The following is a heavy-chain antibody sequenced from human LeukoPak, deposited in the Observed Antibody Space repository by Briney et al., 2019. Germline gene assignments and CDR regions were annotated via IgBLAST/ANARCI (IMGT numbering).Heavy chain of an antibody. CDR1: GFTFDNYG. D-gene: IGHD3-16*01. V-gene: IGHV3-30*18. CDR2: LSLDGTTA. J-gene: IGHJ4*02. Sequence: GSSLRLSCAASGFTFDNYGMHWVRQAPGKGLEWVAALSLDGTTAYLADSVKGRFTISRDNAENTLYLQMNTLRSDDTGVYYCGKDLGLPEFWGQGTWVIVSS. CDR3: GKDLGLPEF.